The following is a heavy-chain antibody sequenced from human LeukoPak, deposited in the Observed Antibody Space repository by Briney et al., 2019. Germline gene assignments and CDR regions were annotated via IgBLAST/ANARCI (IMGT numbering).Heavy chain of an antibody. CDR3: AREPIAVACTAFYI. CDR2: INWNGGST. CDR1: GFTFDDYG. J-gene: IGHJ3*02. Sequence: GGSLRLSCAASGFTFDDYGMSWVRQAPGKGLEWVSGINWNGGSTGYADSVKGRFTISRDNAKNSLYLQMNSLRAEDTALYYCAREPIAVACTAFYIWGQWTMVTVSS. V-gene: IGHV3-20*04. D-gene: IGHD6-19*01.